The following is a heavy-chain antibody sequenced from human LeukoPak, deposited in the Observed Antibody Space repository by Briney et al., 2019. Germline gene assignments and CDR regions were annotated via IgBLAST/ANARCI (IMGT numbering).Heavy chain of an antibody. CDR1: GYSFTSYW. D-gene: IGHD2-2*01. CDR2: IYPGDSDT. V-gene: IGHV5-51*01. J-gene: IGHJ5*02. Sequence: GESLKISCKGSGYSFTSYWIGWVRQMPGKGLEWMGIIYPGDSDTRYSPSFQGQVTISADKSISTAYLQWSSLKASDTAMYYCARQSCSSTGCYGGHRWFDPWGQGTLVTVSS. CDR3: ARQSCSSTGCYGGHRWFDP.